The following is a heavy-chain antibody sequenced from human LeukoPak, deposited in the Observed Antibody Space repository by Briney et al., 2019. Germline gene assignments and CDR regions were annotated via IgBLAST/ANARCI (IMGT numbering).Heavy chain of an antibody. CDR3: AKYDCSGGNCYDEVDY. Sequence: GGSLRLSCAAFGFTFSSYGMHWVRQAPGKGLEWVAVISYDGSNKYYADSVKGRFTISRDNSKNTLYLQMNSLRAEDTAVYYCAKYDCSGGNCYDEVDYWGQGTLVTVSS. CDR1: GFTFSSYG. V-gene: IGHV3-30*18. J-gene: IGHJ4*02. D-gene: IGHD2-15*01. CDR2: ISYDGSNK.